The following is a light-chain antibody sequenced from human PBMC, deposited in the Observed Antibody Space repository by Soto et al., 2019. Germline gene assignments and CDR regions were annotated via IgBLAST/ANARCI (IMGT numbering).Light chain of an antibody. CDR3: QQRSNWPST. J-gene: IGKJ4*01. CDR1: QSVSSY. CDR2: DAS. Sequence: EIVLTQSPATLSLSPGERAALSCRASQSVSSYLAWYQQKPGQAPRLLIYDASKRAPGIPARFTGSGSGTDFTLNISSLEAEDFAVYFCQQRSNWPSTFGGGTKVEI. V-gene: IGKV3-11*01.